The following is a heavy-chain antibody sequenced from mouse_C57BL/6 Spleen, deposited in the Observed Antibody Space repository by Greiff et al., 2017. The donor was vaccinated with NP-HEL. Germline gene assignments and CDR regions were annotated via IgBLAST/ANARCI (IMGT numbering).Heavy chain of an antibody. V-gene: IGHV1-82*01. D-gene: IGHD3-2*02. Sequence: VHLVESGPELVKPGASVKISCKASGYAFSSSWMNWVKQRPGKGLEWIGRIYPGDGDTNYNGKFKGKATLTADKSSSTAYMQLSSLTSEDSAVYFCARWVDSSGSFAYWGQGTLVTVSA. CDR3: ARWVDSSGSFAY. CDR2: IYPGDGDT. J-gene: IGHJ3*01. CDR1: GYAFSSSW.